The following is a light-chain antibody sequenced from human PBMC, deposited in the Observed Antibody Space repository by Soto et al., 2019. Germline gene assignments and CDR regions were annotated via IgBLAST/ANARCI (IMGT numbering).Light chain of an antibody. CDR1: SSDIGAGYD. V-gene: IGLV1-40*01. CDR3: QSYDSSLGGSKGV. Sequence: QSVLTQPPSMSGAPGQRVTISCTGSSSDIGAGYDVHWYQQFPCTAPKLLIYSNINRPSGVPDRFSGSKSGTSASLAITGLQAEDEADYYCQSYDSSLGGSKGVFGGGTKLTVL. J-gene: IGLJ3*02. CDR2: SNI.